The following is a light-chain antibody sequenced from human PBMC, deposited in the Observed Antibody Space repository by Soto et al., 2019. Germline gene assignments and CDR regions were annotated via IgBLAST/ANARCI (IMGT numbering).Light chain of an antibody. Sequence: EIVMTQSPATLSVSPGERATLSCRASQGVSTNLAWYQQKPGQPPRLLIYDASTRATGIPARFSGSGSGTGFTLTISSPQSEDFAVYYCQQYDNWPPWTFGQGTKVEIK. V-gene: IGKV3-15*01. CDR1: QGVSTN. CDR3: QQYDNWPPWT. CDR2: DAS. J-gene: IGKJ1*01.